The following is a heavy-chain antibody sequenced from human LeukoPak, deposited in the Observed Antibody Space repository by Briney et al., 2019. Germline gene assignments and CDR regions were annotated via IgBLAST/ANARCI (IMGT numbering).Heavy chain of an antibody. Sequence: SETLSLTCTVSGYSISSGYYWGWIRQPPGKGLEWIGSIYHSGSTYYNPSLKSRVTISVDTSKNQFSLKLSSVTAADTAVYYCARHVALDAFDIWGQGTMVTVSS. D-gene: IGHD2-15*01. CDR3: ARHVALDAFDI. V-gene: IGHV4-38-2*02. CDR2: IYHSGST. J-gene: IGHJ3*02. CDR1: GYSISSGYY.